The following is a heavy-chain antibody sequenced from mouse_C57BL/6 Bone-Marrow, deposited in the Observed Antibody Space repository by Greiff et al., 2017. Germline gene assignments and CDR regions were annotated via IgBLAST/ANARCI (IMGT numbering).Heavy chain of an antibody. Sequence: VKLQESGPELVKPGASVKISCKASGYTFTDYYINWVKQRPGQGLEWIGWIFPGSGSTYYNEKFKGKATLTVDKSSSTAYMLLSSLTSEDSAVYFCARPRDYGSPWFAYWGQGTLVTVSA. D-gene: IGHD1-1*01. CDR1: GYTFTDYY. CDR2: IFPGSGST. CDR3: ARPRDYGSPWFAY. J-gene: IGHJ3*01. V-gene: IGHV1-75*01.